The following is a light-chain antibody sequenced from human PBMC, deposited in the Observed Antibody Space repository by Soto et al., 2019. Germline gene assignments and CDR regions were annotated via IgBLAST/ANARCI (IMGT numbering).Light chain of an antibody. V-gene: IGKV3-15*01. Sequence: EVVMTQSPATLSVSPGARATLSCRASQSVSTNLAWYQQRPGQASRLLIYGASTRATGIPARFSGSGSGTDCTLSINCLQSEAFTVYYCQQYKNSPRTFGQGTQLEIK. J-gene: IGKJ1*01. CDR3: QQYKNSPRT. CDR1: QSVSTN. CDR2: GAS.